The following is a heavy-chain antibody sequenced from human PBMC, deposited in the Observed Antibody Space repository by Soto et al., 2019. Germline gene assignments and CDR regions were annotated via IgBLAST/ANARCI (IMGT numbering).Heavy chain of an antibody. CDR2: IYYSGST. V-gene: IGHV4-31*03. CDR3: ARERRDSSVWYAVY. Sequence: QVQLQESGPGLVKPSQTLSLTCTVSRGSISSGGYYWSWNRQHPGKGLEWIGYIYYSGSTYYNPSLSSRVTILVDTFKNQFSLKLSSVTAADTAVYYCARERRDSSVWYAVYWGQGTLVTVSS. CDR1: RGSISSGGYY. J-gene: IGHJ4*02. D-gene: IGHD6-19*01.